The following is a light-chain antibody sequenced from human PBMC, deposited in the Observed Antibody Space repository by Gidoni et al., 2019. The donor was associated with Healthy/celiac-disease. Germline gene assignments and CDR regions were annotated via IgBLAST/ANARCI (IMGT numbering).Light chain of an antibody. CDR3: QQYNNWPLT. CDR1: QRVSSN. J-gene: IGKJ4*01. Sequence: EIVMTQSPATLSVSQGDRATLTCRASQRVSSNLAWYQQKPGQAPRLLIYGASTRATGIPARFSGSGSGTEFTLTISSLQSEDFAVYYCQQYNNWPLTFGGGTKVEIK. V-gene: IGKV3-15*01. CDR2: GAS.